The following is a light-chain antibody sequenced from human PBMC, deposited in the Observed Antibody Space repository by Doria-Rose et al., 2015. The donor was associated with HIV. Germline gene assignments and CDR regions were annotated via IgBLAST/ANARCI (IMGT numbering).Light chain of an antibody. Sequence: QSVVTQEPSVSGAPGQRVAISCTGSSSNIGAGFDVNWYQQFPGTAPKLLIHGNTNRPSGVPDRFSGSKSGTSASLAISGLRAEDEADYYCQSHDSRLSVYVFGTGTKVTVL. V-gene: IGLV1-40*01. CDR1: SSNIGAGFD. CDR3: QSHDSRLSVYV. CDR2: GNT. J-gene: IGLJ1*01.